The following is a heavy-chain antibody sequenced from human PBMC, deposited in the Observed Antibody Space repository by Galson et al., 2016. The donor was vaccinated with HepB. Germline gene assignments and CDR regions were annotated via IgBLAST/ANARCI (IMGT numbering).Heavy chain of an antibody. CDR1: GFTFSNYA. Sequence: SLRLSCAASGFTFSNYAMSWVRQAPGKGLEWVSSISGSGGSTDYADSVKGRFTISRDKSKNTVDLEMNSLRAEDTAVYYCAKRQPLSTMVQVVIHSGYGMDVWGQGTTVTVSS. CDR3: AKRQPLSTMVQVVIHSGYGMDV. J-gene: IGHJ6*02. D-gene: IGHD3-10*01. V-gene: IGHV3-23*01. CDR2: ISGSGGST.